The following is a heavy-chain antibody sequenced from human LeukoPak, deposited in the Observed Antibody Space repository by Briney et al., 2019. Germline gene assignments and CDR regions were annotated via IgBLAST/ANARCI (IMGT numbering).Heavy chain of an antibody. J-gene: IGHJ5*02. D-gene: IGHD6-13*01. V-gene: IGHV1-2*02. CDR3: ARHSSSWYGWDNWFDP. Sequence: GASVKVSCKASGYTFTGYYMHWVRQAPGQGLEWMGWINPNSGGTNYAQKFQGRVTMTRDTSISTAYMELSRLRSDDTAVYYCARHSSSWYGWDNWFDPWGQGTLVTASS. CDR1: GYTFTGYY. CDR2: INPNSGGT.